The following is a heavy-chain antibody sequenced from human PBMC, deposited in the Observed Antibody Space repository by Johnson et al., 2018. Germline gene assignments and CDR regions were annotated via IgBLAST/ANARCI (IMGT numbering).Heavy chain of an antibody. Sequence: VQLVESGGGLVQPGRSLRLSCAASGFTFDDYAMHWVRQAPGKGLEWVSGISWNSGSIGYADSVKGRFTLSRDNAKNSLYLQMNSLRAEDTALYYCAKDSNYDFWSGYYSKAFDSWGQGTMVTVSS. V-gene: IGHV3-9*01. D-gene: IGHD3-3*01. CDR1: GFTFDDYA. CDR2: ISWNSGSI. CDR3: AKDSNYDFWSGYYSKAFDS. J-gene: IGHJ3*02.